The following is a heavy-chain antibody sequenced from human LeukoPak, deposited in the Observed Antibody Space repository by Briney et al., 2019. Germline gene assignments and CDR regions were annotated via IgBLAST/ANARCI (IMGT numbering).Heavy chain of an antibody. CDR2: IYSSGST. V-gene: IGHV4-31*03. J-gene: IGHJ5*02. CDR1: GDSVSSGGYY. CDR3: ARGYGSNSYSPGFDP. D-gene: IGHD2-2*01. Sequence: SETLSLTCTVSGDSVSSGGYYWSWIRQHPVKGLEWIGYIYSSGSTFYNPSLKSRLVLSKDTSKNQFSLNLSSVTAADTAVYYCARGYGSNSYSPGFDPWGQGTLVTVSS.